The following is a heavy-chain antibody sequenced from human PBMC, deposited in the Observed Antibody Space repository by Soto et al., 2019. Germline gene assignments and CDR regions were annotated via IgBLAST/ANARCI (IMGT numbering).Heavy chain of an antibody. D-gene: IGHD3-10*01. Sequence: EVQLLESGGGLVQPGGSLRLSCAASGFTFSSYAMSWVRQAPGKGLEWVSAISGSGGSTYYADSVKGRFTISRDNSKNALYLQMNSLRAEHTAVYYCAKNYYGSGSHIPGIFDYWGQGTLVTVSS. CDR2: ISGSGGST. CDR3: AKNYYGSGSHIPGIFDY. V-gene: IGHV3-23*01. CDR1: GFTFSSYA. J-gene: IGHJ4*02.